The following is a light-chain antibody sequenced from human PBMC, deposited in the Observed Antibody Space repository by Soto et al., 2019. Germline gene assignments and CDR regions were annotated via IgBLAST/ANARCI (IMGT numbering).Light chain of an antibody. CDR2: GAS. CDR3: QQYNKWPPYT. J-gene: IGKJ2*01. V-gene: IGKV3-15*01. CDR1: QSVSSN. Sequence: EIVMTQSPAYLSVSPGERATLSCRASQSVSSNLAWYQQKPGQGPRLLIYGASTRATSIPARFSGSGSGTEFTLTINSLQSEDFAVYYCQQYNKWPPYTFGQGTKLEIK.